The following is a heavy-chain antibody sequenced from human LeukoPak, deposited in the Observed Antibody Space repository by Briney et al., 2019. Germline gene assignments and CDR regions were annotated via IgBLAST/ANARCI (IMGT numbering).Heavy chain of an antibody. Sequence: TAGESLQISCTGSGYSFTSYWIGWVRQMPGKGLEWMGIIYPGDSDTRYSPSFQGQVTISADKSISTAYLQWSRLKASDSAMYYCARPHSWYIWNAGDAFDIWGQGTMVTVSS. V-gene: IGHV5-51*01. CDR2: IYPGDSDT. D-gene: IGHD1-20*01. CDR1: GYSFTSYW. CDR3: ARPHSWYIWNAGDAFDI. J-gene: IGHJ3*02.